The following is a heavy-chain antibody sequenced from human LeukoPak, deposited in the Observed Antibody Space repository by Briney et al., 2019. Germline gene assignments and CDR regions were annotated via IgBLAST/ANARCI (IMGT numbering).Heavy chain of an antibody. CDR1: GGSINSYY. Sequence: SETLSLTCTVSGGSINSYYWSWIRQPPGMELEWIGYFYYSGTTNYNPSLKSRVTISVDTSKNQFSLKLSSVTAADTAVYYCARVPGCSSTSCYLNRAFDIWGQGTMVTVSS. CDR2: FYYSGTT. D-gene: IGHD2-2*01. V-gene: IGHV4-59*08. J-gene: IGHJ3*02. CDR3: ARVPGCSSTSCYLNRAFDI.